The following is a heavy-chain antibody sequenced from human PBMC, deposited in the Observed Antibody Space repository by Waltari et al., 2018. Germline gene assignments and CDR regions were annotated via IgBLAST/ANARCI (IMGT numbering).Heavy chain of an antibody. J-gene: IGHJ5*02. Sequence: QVQLQESGPGLVKPSETLSLPCTVSGGSISSDDWSWIRQPPGKGLERVGYIYYSGSTYYHPSLTRRVTISLDTSKTRSSLELSSVTAADTAVYYSAREVKEVATARQLLYHWFDPWGQGTLVTVSS. V-gene: IGHV4-59*01. D-gene: IGHD5-18*01. CDR3: AREVKEVATARQLLYHWFDP. CDR2: IYYSGST. CDR1: GGSISSDD.